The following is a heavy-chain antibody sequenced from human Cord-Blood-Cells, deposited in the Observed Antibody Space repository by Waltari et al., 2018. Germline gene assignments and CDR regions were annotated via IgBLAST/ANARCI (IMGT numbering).Heavy chain of an antibody. CDR2: IYYSGGT. J-gene: IGHJ2*01. CDR1: GGSISSGDYY. CDR3: ARGYYDSSGYYYWYFDL. D-gene: IGHD3-22*01. Sequence: QVQLQESGPGLVKPSQTLSLTCTVSGGSISSGDYYWSWIRQPPGKGLEWIGYIYYSGGTNYNPALKLRVTISVDTSKNQFSLKLSAVTAADTAVYYCARGYYDSSGYYYWYFDLWGRGTLVTVSS. V-gene: IGHV4-30-4*08.